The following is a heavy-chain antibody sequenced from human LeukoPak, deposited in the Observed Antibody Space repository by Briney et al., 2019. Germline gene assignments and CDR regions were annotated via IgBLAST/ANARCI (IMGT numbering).Heavy chain of an antibody. CDR1: GGSFSGYY. Sequence: SETLPPTCAVYGGSFSGYYWSWIRQPPGKGLEWIGEINHSGSTNYNPSLKSRVTISVDTSKNQFSLKLSSVTAADTAVYYCARELYCSGGSCYARVAFDIWGQGTMVTVSS. V-gene: IGHV4-34*01. CDR3: ARELYCSGGSCYARVAFDI. J-gene: IGHJ3*02. D-gene: IGHD2-15*01. CDR2: INHSGST.